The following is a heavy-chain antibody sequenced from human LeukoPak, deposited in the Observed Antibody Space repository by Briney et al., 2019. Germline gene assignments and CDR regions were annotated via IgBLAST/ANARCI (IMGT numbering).Heavy chain of an antibody. CDR2: IYTSGST. D-gene: IGHD6-13*01. V-gene: IGHV4-4*07. Sequence: SETLSLTCTVSGGSISSYYWSWIRQPAGKGLEWIGRIYTSGSTNYNPSLRSRVTISVDRSKNQFSLKMNSVTAADTAMYYCAGLHFAAAEELDPWGQGTLVTVSS. CDR3: AGLHFAAAEELDP. J-gene: IGHJ5*02. CDR1: GGSISSYY.